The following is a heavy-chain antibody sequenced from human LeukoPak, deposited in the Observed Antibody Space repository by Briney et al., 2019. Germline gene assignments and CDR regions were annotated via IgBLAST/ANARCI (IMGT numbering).Heavy chain of an antibody. CDR2: IYTSGST. D-gene: IGHD2-2*01. Sequence: PSETLSLTCTVSGGSISSDNYYWTWIRQPAGKGLEWIGRIYTSGSTNYNPSLKSRVTMSVDTSKNQFSLKLSSVTAADTAVYYCVGLRRDCTSTSCQSFDYWGQGTLVTVSS. CDR1: GGSISSDNYY. CDR3: VGLRRDCTSTSCQSFDY. J-gene: IGHJ4*02. V-gene: IGHV4-61*02.